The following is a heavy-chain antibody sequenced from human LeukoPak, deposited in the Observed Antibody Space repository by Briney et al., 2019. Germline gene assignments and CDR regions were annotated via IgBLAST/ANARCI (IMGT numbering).Heavy chain of an antibody. Sequence: PGGSLRLSCAASGFTFSSYSMNWVRQAPGKGLEWVSYISSSSSTIYYADSVKGRFTISRDNATNSLYLQMNSLRDEDTAVYYCASAYYGSGSYFLSYYFDYWGQGTLVTVSS. CDR2: ISSSSSTI. CDR1: GFTFSSYS. J-gene: IGHJ4*02. D-gene: IGHD3-10*01. CDR3: ASAYYGSGSYFLSYYFDY. V-gene: IGHV3-48*02.